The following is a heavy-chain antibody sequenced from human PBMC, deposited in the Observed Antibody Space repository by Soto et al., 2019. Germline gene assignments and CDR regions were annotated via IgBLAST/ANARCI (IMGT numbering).Heavy chain of an antibody. CDR2: INHSGST. V-gene: IGHV4-34*01. J-gene: IGHJ4*02. Sequence: QVHLQQWGAGLLKPSETLSLTCAVYGGSFSGYYWSWIRQPPGKGLEWIGEINHSGSTNYNPSLKSRVTISVATSKNQFSLKRSSVTAADTAVYFCANTYYNFWSGFYRGYYFDFWGQGTLVSVSS. CDR3: ANTYYNFWSGFYRGYYFDF. D-gene: IGHD3-3*01. CDR1: GGSFSGYY.